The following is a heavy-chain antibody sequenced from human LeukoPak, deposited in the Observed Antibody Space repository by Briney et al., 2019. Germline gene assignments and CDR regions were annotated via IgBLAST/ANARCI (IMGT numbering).Heavy chain of an antibody. D-gene: IGHD5-12*01. Sequence: GGSLRLSCAASGFTFSSYWMSWVRQAPGKGLEWVSGISWNSGSIGHADSVKGRFTISRDNAKNSLYLQMNSLTAEDTALYYCAKDGVATIRGDFDYWGQGTLVTVSS. CDR3: AKDGVATIRGDFDY. V-gene: IGHV3-9*01. CDR1: GFTFSSYW. CDR2: ISWNSGSI. J-gene: IGHJ4*02.